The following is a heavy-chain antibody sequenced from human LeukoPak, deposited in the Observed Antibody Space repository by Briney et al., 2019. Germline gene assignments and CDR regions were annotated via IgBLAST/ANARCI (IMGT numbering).Heavy chain of an antibody. J-gene: IGHJ4*02. CDR2: ISYDGSNE. CDR1: GFTFSSYA. V-gene: IGHV3-30*04. Sequence: GGSLRLSCAASGFTFSSYAMHWVRQAPGKGLEWVAVISYDGSNEYYADSVKGRFTISRDNSKNTLYLQMNSLRAEDTAVYYCARILDSAWGELGYWGQGTLVTVSS. CDR3: ARILDSAWGELGY. D-gene: IGHD6-19*01.